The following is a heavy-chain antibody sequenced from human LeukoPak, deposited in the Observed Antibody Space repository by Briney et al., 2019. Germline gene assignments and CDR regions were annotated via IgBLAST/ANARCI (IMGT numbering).Heavy chain of an antibody. D-gene: IGHD3-9*01. Sequence: PGGSLRLSCAASGFPFSSYAMRGVRQAPGKGVEWVSAISVGGGSTYYADSVKGRFTISRDNSKNTLYLQMNSLRAEDTAVYYCARDILTGFTRNWFDPWGQGTLVTVSS. CDR1: GFPFSSYA. CDR3: ARDILTGFTRNWFDP. CDR2: ISVGGGST. J-gene: IGHJ5*02. V-gene: IGHV3-23*01.